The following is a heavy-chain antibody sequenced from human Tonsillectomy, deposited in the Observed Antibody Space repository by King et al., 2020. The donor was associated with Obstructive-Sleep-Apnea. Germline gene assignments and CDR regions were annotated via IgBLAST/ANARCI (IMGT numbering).Heavy chain of an antibody. J-gene: IGHJ4*02. D-gene: IGHD6-19*01. CDR2: LGGFVSSQ. Sequence: VQLVESGGGLAQPGGPLRPSGAALVLTFISKAWAGSGRGPERVRGGAYPLGGFVSSQSSADSVGARFTFSRDNSKTTLYLQMNSLRADDTAVYYCAKEGVTVAGTTPFDYWGQGTLVTVSS. V-gene: IGHV3-23*04. CDR1: VLTFISKA. CDR3: AKEGVTVAGTTPFDY.